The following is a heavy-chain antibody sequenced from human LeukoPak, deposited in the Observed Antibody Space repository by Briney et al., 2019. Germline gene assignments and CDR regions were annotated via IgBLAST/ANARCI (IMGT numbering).Heavy chain of an antibody. CDR3: AKDAAGPEY. V-gene: IGHV3-23*01. Sequence: GASPRLSCAASGLTFSRYSMSWVRQAPGKGLEWVSGTSASGSDTWYADSVKGRFTIFRDNSKNTLYLQMNSLRAEDTAIYYCAKDAAGPEYWGQGTLVTVSS. CDR2: TSASGSDT. CDR1: GLTFSRYS. J-gene: IGHJ4*02. D-gene: IGHD6-13*01.